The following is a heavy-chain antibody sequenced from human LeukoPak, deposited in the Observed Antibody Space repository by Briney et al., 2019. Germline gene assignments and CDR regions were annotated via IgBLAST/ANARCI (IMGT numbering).Heavy chain of an antibody. J-gene: IGHJ4*02. CDR1: VFIFSSYW. CDR3: ARGSTYSSGWYTGFDY. D-gene: IGHD6-19*01. CDR2: ITSSSSYI. Sequence: GGSLRLSCAASVFIFSSYWMTWVRQAPGKGLEWVSSITSSSSYIYYADSVKGRFTISRDNAKKSVYLQMNSLRAEDTAVYYCARGSTYSSGWYTGFDYWGQGTLVTVSS. V-gene: IGHV3-21*01.